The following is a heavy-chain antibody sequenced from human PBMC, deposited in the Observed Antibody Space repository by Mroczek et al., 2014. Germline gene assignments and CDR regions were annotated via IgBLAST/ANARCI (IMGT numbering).Heavy chain of an antibody. CDR1: GGSFSGYY. D-gene: IGHD3-22*01. CDR2: INHSGST. V-gene: IGHV4-34*01. CDR3: ARAPVTPFFDSSGYYHN. J-gene: IGHJ4*02. Sequence: QVQLQQWGAGLLKPSETLSLTCAVYGGSFSGYYWSWIRQPPGKGLEWIGEINHSGSTNYNPSLKSRVTISVDTSKNQFSLKLSSVTAADTAVYYCARAPVTPFFDSSGYYHNWGQGTLVTVSS.